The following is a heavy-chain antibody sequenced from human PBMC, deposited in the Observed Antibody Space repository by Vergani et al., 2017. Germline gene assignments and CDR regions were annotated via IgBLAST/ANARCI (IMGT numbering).Heavy chain of an antibody. V-gene: IGHV2-5*02. CDR2: IYWDDDK. D-gene: IGHD6-19*01. CDR1: GFSLSTSGVG. CDR3: AHYDRGIAVAGFDY. Sequence: QITLKESGPTLVKPTQTLTMTCTFSGFSLSTSGVGVGWIRQPPGKGLEWLALIYWDDDKRYSPSLTSRLTSTHDTSKNQVVLTMTNMDPVDTATYYCAHYDRGIAVAGFDYWGQGTLVTVSS. J-gene: IGHJ4*02.